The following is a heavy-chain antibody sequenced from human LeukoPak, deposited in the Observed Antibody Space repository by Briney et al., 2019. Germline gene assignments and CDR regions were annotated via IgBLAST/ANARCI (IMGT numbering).Heavy chain of an antibody. CDR1: GFTFDDYG. V-gene: IGHV3-20*04. CDR3: ARGFYYDSGATWRAFNI. J-gene: IGHJ3*02. CDR2: INWNGDST. D-gene: IGHD3-22*01. Sequence: GGSLRLSCAAFGFTFDDYGMSWVRRAPGKGLEWVSGINWNGDSTNYADSVKGRFTISRDNAKNSLYLQVNRLRAEDTALYYCARGFYYDSGATWRAFNIWGQGTMVTVSS.